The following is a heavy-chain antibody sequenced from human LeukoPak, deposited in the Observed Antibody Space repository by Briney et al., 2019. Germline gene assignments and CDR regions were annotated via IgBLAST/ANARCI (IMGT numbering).Heavy chain of an antibody. V-gene: IGHV4-39*07. CDR2: IYYSGST. D-gene: IGHD3-22*01. J-gene: IGHJ6*03. CDR1: GGSISSSSYY. CDR3: ARDGYSGHYMDV. Sequence: SETLSLTCTVSGGSISSSSYYWGWIRQPPGKGLEWIGSIYYSGSTYYHPSLKSRVTISVDTSKNQFSLKLSSVTAADTAVYYCARDGYSGHYMDVWGKGTTVTVSS.